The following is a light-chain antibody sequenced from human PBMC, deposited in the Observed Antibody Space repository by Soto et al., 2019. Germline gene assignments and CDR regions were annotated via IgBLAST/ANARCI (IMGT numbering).Light chain of an antibody. CDR2: EVS. V-gene: IGLV2-14*01. Sequence: QSALTQPASVSGSPGQSITISCTGTSSDVGGYKYVSWYQQHPGKAPKLMIYEVSNRPSGVSDRFSGSKSGNTASLTISVLQAEDEADYYCSSYTSSSTVVFGGVTKLTVL. CDR3: SSYTSSSTVV. CDR1: SSDVGGYKY. J-gene: IGLJ3*02.